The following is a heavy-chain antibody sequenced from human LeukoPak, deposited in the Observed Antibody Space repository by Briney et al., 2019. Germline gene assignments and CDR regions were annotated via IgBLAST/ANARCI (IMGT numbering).Heavy chain of an antibody. D-gene: IGHD3-22*01. J-gene: IGHJ4*02. CDR3: ARLDSNGPNDY. CDR1: GGSISSSSYY. Sequence: SETLSLTCTVSGGSISSSSYYWGWIRETPGKGLEWIGNIYYSGSTYYNPSLKSRVTISVDTSKNQFSLKLSSVTAADTAVYYCARLDSNGPNDYWGQGTLVIVSS. CDR2: IYYSGST. V-gene: IGHV4-39*01.